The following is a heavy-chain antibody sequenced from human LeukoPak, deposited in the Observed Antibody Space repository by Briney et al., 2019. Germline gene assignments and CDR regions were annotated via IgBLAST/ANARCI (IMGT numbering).Heavy chain of an antibody. CDR3: AKMKGITMVRGTFDY. V-gene: IGHV3-23*01. D-gene: IGHD3-10*01. J-gene: IGHJ4*02. CDR1: GFTFSSYA. Sequence: GGSLRLSCAASGFTFSSYAMTWVRQAPGKGLEWVSSISGSGGNTYYADSVKGRFTISRDNSKNTLYLQMSSLRAGDTAVYYCAKMKGITMVRGTFDYWGQGTLVTVSS. CDR2: ISGSGGNT.